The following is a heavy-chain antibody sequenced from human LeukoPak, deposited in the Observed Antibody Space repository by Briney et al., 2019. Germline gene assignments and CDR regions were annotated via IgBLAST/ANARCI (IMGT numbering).Heavy chain of an antibody. D-gene: IGHD2-2*01. V-gene: IGHV3-48*03. CDR1: GFTFSSYE. CDR2: ISSSATTI. J-gene: IGHJ4*02. Sequence: GGSLRLSCAGSGFTFSSYEMNWVRQAPGKGLEWVSYISSSATTIYYSDSVRGRFTISRDNAKNSLFLQMNSLRAEDTAVYSCAKVALLGYCTTASCPLDYWGQGTLVTVSS. CDR3: AKVALLGYCTTASCPLDY.